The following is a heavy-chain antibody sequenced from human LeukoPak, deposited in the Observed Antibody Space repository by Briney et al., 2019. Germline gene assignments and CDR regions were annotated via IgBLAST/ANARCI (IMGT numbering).Heavy chain of an antibody. CDR2: IIPILDIP. CDR3: ARGARSGYDY. V-gene: IGHV1-69*04. D-gene: IGHD5-12*01. Sequence: SVKVSCKASAGTFSSYAISWVRQAPGQGLEWMGRIIPILDIPNYAQKFQGRVTITADKSTSTAHMEVSSLRSEDTAVYYCARGARSGYDYWGQGTLVTVSS. CDR1: AGTFSSYA. J-gene: IGHJ4*02.